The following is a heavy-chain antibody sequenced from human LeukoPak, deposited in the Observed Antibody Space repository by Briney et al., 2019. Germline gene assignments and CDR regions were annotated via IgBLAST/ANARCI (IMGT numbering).Heavy chain of an antibody. D-gene: IGHD5-12*01. V-gene: IGHV3-30*18. J-gene: IGHJ4*02. CDR1: GFTFSSYG. Sequence: GRSLRLSCGVSGFTFSSYGMHWGRQAPGKGLEWVAVISYDGSNKYYADSVKGRFTISRDNSKNTLYLQMNSLRAEDTAVYYCAKDLGQYSGYYWGQGTLVTVSS. CDR3: AKDLGQYSGYY. CDR2: ISYDGSNK.